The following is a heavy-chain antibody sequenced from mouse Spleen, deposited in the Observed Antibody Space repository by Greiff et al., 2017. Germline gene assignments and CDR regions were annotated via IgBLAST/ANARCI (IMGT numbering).Heavy chain of an antibody. J-gene: IGHJ4*01. CDR1: GFNIKDDY. D-gene: IGHD2-2*01. CDR2: IDPANGNT. CDR3: ARWLEDAMDY. Sequence: EVQLVESGAELVRPGASVKLSCTASGFNIKDDYMHWVKQRPEQGLEWIGRIDPANGNTKYAPKFQGKATITADTSSNTAYLQLSSLTSEDTAIYYCARWLEDAMDYWGQGTSVTVSS. V-gene: IGHV14-3*01.